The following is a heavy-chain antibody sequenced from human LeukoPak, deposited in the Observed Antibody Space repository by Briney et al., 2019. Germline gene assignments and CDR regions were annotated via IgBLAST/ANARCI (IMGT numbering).Heavy chain of an antibody. J-gene: IGHJ4*02. CDR3: VRDWGYDSSGYWQKYFDS. D-gene: IGHD3-22*01. Sequence: GGSLRLSCAASGFTFSTFWMHWVRQAPGKGLVWVSRINHDGSSTNYADSVKGRFTISRDNAKNTLHLQMNSLRAEDTAVYYCVRDWGYDSSGYWQKYFDSWGQGTLVTVSS. CDR1: GFTFSTFW. V-gene: IGHV3-74*01. CDR2: INHDGSST.